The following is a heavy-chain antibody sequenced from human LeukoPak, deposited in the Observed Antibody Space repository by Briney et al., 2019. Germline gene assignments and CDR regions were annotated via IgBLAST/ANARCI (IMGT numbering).Heavy chain of an antibody. CDR3: AKDRNYDFWSGYRVGMDV. CDR1: GFTFSSYG. J-gene: IGHJ6*02. CDR2: ISYDGSNK. D-gene: IGHD3-3*01. Sequence: GRSLRLSCAASGFTFSSYGMPWVRQAPGKGLEWVAVISYDGSNKYYADSVKGRFTISRDNSKNTLYLQMNSLRAEDTAVYYCAKDRNYDFWSGYRVGMDVWGQGTTVTVSS. V-gene: IGHV3-30*18.